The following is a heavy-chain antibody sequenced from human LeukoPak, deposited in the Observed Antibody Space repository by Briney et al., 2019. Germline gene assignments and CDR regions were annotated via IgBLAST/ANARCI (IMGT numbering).Heavy chain of an antibody. CDR2: INPSGGST. V-gene: IGHV1-46*01. CDR1: GYTLTELS. Sequence: ASVKVSCKVSGYTLTELSMHWVRQAPGQGLEWMGIINPSGGSTSYAQKFQGRVTMTRDTSTSTVYMELSSLRSEDTAVYYCARDLLYCSGGSCYSAGTDYWGQGTLVTVSS. J-gene: IGHJ4*02. D-gene: IGHD2-15*01. CDR3: ARDLLYCSGGSCYSAGTDY.